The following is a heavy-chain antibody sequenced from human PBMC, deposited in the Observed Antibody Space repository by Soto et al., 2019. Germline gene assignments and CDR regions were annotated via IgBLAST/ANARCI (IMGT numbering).Heavy chain of an antibody. CDR3: GRSWIYCSDEYYLCR. Sequence: SETLSLTCTVSGGSICSCYWTCVRQAPGKGLAWIGHIYYTGTTNCCPTLKSRATISVDTSRSQFSLNLRTVTAADTGVYYCGRSWIYCSDEYYLCRWGQGTLVTVSS. CDR2: IYYTGTT. V-gene: IGHV4-59*01. CDR1: GGSICSCY. D-gene: IGHD1-7*01. J-gene: IGHJ4*02.